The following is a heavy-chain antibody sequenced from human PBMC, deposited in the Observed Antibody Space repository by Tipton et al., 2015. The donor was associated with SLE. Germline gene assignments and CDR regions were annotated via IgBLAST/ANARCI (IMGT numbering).Heavy chain of an antibody. D-gene: IGHD6-19*01. CDR3: AGSQYSSGDSLDY. V-gene: IGHV4-34*01. J-gene: IGHJ4*02. CDR1: GGSFSDYS. CDR2: INHSGST. Sequence: TLSLTCTIYGGSFSDYSWSWIRQPPGTGLEWIGEINHSGSTNYNPSLKSRVTISVDTSKNQFSLKLSSVTAADTAVYYCAGSQYSSGDSLDYWGQGTLVTVSS.